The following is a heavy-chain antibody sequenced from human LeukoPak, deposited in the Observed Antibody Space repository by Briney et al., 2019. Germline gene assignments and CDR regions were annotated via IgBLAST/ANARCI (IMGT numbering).Heavy chain of an antibody. J-gene: IGHJ6*03. Sequence: SETLSLTCTVSGGSISSYYWSWIRQPAGKGLEWIGRIYTSGSTNYSPSLKSRVTMSVDTSKNQFSLKLSSVTAADTAVYYCAREEGYCTNGVCRRRYYYYYYMDAWGKGTTVTVSS. D-gene: IGHD2-8*01. V-gene: IGHV4-4*07. CDR1: GGSISSYY. CDR2: IYTSGST. CDR3: AREEGYCTNGVCRRRYYYYYYMDA.